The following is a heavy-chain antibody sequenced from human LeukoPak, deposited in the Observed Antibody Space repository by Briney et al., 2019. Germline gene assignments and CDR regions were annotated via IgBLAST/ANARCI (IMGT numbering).Heavy chain of an antibody. CDR3: ARVFGGNSLDY. J-gene: IGHJ4*02. D-gene: IGHD1-26*01. CDR2: IHESGTT. V-gene: IGHV4-4*07. CDR1: LGSINNYY. Sequence: PSETLSLTCKVSLGSINNYYWSWIRQPAGKGLEWIGRIHESGTTYYSPSLKSRVTMSIDTSKNQFSLQLSAVTAADTAIYYCARVFGGNSLDYWGQGTLVAVSS.